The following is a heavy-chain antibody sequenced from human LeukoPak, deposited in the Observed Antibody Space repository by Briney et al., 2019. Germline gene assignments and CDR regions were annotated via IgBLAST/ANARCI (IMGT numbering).Heavy chain of an antibody. Sequence: PGGSLRLSCAASGFTFSTNAMSWVRQAPGKGLEWVSGISTSGGNTYYADSVKGRFTISRDNSKNTLYLQMSSLSAEDTAIFYCARALRGRMAVAGSFDYWGQGTLVTVSS. CDR2: ISTSGGNT. CDR3: ARALRGRMAVAGSFDY. J-gene: IGHJ4*02. CDR1: GFTFSTNA. V-gene: IGHV3-23*01. D-gene: IGHD6-19*01.